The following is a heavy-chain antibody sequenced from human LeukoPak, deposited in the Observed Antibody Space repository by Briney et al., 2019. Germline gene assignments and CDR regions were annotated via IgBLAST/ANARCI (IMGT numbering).Heavy chain of an antibody. CDR2: IYNTVDV. Sequence: SETLSLTCTVSGGSLIGSYWTWLRQSPGKSLEYIGYIYNTVDVNYSPSIISRVTISIDMSGNQFSLRLNSVTAADTALYYCARSRYYDSTGYNPTYYFDSWGQGALVTVSS. D-gene: IGHD3-22*01. CDR1: GGSLIGSY. J-gene: IGHJ4*02. V-gene: IGHV4-59*01. CDR3: ARSRYYDSTGYNPTYYFDS.